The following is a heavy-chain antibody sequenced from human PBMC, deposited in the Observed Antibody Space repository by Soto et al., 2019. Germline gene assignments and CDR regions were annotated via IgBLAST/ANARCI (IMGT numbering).Heavy chain of an antibody. CDR1: GGSIGSYH. CDR3: ARQFRDVYNAVEY. V-gene: IGHV4-59*08. Sequence: SETLSLTCAVSGGSIGSYHWSWLRQSPGKGLEWIGYTSNSAPTIYNPSLKSRVTISADTSKNQFSLRLSSVTAADTAVYFCARQFRDVYNAVEYWGQGALVTVSS. J-gene: IGHJ4*02. CDR2: TSNSAPT. D-gene: IGHD1-1*01.